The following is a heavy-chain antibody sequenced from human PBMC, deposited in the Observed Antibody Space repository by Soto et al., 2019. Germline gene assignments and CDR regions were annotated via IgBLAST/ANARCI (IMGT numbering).Heavy chain of an antibody. CDR2: IYYSGNT. CDR1: GGSISSGGYY. CDR3: AREPLE. Sequence: QVQLQESGPGLVKPSQTLSLTCTVSGGSISSGGYYWSWIRQHPGKGLEWIGYIYYSGNTYYNPSLKSRVTISGDPSKHQSSLKVSSVTAAETAVYYCAREPLEWGQGTLVTVSS. V-gene: IGHV4-31*03. J-gene: IGHJ4*02.